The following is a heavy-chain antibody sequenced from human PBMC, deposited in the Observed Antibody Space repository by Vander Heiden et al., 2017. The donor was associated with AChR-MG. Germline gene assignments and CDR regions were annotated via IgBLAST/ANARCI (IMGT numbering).Heavy chain of an antibody. CDR2: IKRKIDGETT. CDR3: IAGVGASEYDY. J-gene: IGHJ4*02. D-gene: IGHD1-26*01. V-gene: IGHV3-15*01. CDR1: GFPFSHSW. Sequence: EVQLVESGGGLVKLGESLSLSCAPPGFPFSHSWMTWVRQAPGKGLEWVGRIKRKIDGETTDHAPPVKGRFTISRDDSKNTLYLEMNSLKTEDTAIYYCIAGVGASEYDYWGQGTLVTVSS.